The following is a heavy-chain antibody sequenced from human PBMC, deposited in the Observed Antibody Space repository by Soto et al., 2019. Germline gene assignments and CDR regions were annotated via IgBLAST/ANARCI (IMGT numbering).Heavy chain of an antibody. V-gene: IGHV3-48*01. CDR2: ISSSSSTI. Sequence: GGSLRLSCAASGFTFSSYSMNWVRQAPGKGLEWVSYISSSSSTIYYADSVKGRFTISRDNAKNSLYLQMNSLRAEDTAVYYCARDIVATGYYYYMDVWGKGTTVTVSS. D-gene: IGHD5-12*01. J-gene: IGHJ6*03. CDR1: GFTFSSYS. CDR3: ARDIVATGYYYYMDV.